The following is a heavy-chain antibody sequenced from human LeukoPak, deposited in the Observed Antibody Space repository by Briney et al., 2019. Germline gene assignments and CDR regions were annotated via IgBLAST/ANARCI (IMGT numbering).Heavy chain of an antibody. D-gene: IGHD2-8*01. V-gene: IGHV1-8*01. J-gene: IGHJ5*02. CDR3: ARGRMTPRSNWFDP. CDR1: GYTFTSYD. CDR2: MNPNSGNT. Sequence: ASVKASCKASGYTFTSYDINWVRQATGQGLEWMGWMNPNSGNTGYAQKFQGRVTMTRNTSISTAYMELSSLRSEDTAVYYCARGRMTPRSNWFDPWGQGTLVTVSS.